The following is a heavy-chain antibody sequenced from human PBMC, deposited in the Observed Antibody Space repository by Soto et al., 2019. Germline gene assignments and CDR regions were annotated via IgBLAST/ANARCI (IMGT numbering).Heavy chain of an antibody. J-gene: IGHJ3*02. CDR2: ISAYNGNT. Sequence: PSVKVSCKASGYTFTSYGISWVRQAPGQGLEWMGWISAYNGNTNYAQKFQGRVTMTEDTSTDTAYMELSSLRSEDTAVYYCATGYCSGGSCYRPHAFDIWGQGTMVTVSS. D-gene: IGHD2-15*01. V-gene: IGHV1-18*01. CDR3: ATGYCSGGSCYRPHAFDI. CDR1: GYTFTSYG.